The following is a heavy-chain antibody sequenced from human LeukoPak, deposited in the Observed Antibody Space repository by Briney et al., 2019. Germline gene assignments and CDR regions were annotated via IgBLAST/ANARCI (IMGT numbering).Heavy chain of an antibody. CDR1: GFTFSSYS. J-gene: IGHJ4*02. CDR3: ARDRSLSSGWYGY. Sequence: GGSLRLSCAASGFTFSSYSMNWVRQAPGKGLEWVSSISSSSSYIYHADSVKGRFTISRDNAKNSLYLQMNSLRAEDTAVYYCARDRSLSSGWYGYWGQGTLVTVSS. D-gene: IGHD6-19*01. CDR2: ISSSSSYI. V-gene: IGHV3-21*01.